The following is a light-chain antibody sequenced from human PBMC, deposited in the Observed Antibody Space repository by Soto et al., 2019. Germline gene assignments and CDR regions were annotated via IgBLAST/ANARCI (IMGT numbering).Light chain of an antibody. J-gene: IGKJ2*01. CDR3: QRYNTGPPDT. CDR1: QGISNY. V-gene: IGKV1-27*01. Sequence: DIQMTQSPSSLSASVGDRVTITCRASQGISNYSAWYQQKPGKAPKLLIYAASTLLSGVPSRFSGSGSGTDFTLTISSLQPEDVATYYCQRYNTGPPDTFGQGTKLEIK. CDR2: AAS.